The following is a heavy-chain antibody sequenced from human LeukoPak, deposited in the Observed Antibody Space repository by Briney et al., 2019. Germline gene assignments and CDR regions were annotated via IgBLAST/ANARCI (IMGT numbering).Heavy chain of an antibody. CDR1: GFTLCSYW. V-gene: IGHV3-7*01. Sequence: PGGSLRLSCAASGFTLCSYWMSWVRQAPGKGLEWVANIKQDGSEKYYVDSVKGRFTISRDNAKNSLYLQMNSLRAEDTAVYYCARAQSGSYYWYYYYYMDVWGKGTTVTLP. CDR2: IKQDGSEK. D-gene: IGHD1-26*01. J-gene: IGHJ6*03. CDR3: ARAQSGSYYWYYYYYMDV.